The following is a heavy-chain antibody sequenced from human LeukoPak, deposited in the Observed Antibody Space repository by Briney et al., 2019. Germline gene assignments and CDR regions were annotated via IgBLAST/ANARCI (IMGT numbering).Heavy chain of an antibody. J-gene: IGHJ4*02. CDR3: ARQVMSSGWLDYFDY. D-gene: IGHD6-19*01. CDR2: IYPGDSDT. V-gene: IGHV5-51*07. Sequence: GESLNVSCKGSGYSFTSYWIGWVHQMPGKGLEWMGIIYPGDSDTRYSPSFQGQVTISADKSISTAYLQWSSLKASDTAMYYCARQVMSSGWLDYFDYWGQGTLVTVSS. CDR1: GYSFTSYW.